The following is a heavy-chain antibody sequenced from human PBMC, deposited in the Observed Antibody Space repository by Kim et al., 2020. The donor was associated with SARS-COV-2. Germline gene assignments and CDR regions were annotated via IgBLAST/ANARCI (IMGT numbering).Heavy chain of an antibody. D-gene: IGHD5-12*01. CDR3: ARTTGGYSGYDYLDF. J-gene: IGHJ4*02. V-gene: IGHV1-69*13. CDR2: IIHMFGTT. CDR1: GGTFRHYA. Sequence: SVKVSCKASGGTFRHYAISWLRQAPGQGLEWMGVIIHMFGTTKYAQKFQGRVMITADESTSTAYMELSSLTSADTGLYYCARTTGGYSGYDYLDFWGQGTLVTVSS.